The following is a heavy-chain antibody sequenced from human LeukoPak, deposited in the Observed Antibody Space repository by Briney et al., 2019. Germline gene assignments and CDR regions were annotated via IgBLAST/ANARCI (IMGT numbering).Heavy chain of an antibody. CDR1: GFTFSSYW. V-gene: IGHV3-7*01. Sequence: GGSLRLSCAASGFTFSSYWMSWVRQAPGKGLEGVANIKQDGSEKYYVDSVKGRFTISRDNAKNSLYLQMNSLRAEDTAVYYCARDLLDYGSAFDIRGQGTMVTVSS. J-gene: IGHJ3*02. CDR2: IKQDGSEK. CDR3: ARDLLDYGSAFDI. D-gene: IGHD3-10*01.